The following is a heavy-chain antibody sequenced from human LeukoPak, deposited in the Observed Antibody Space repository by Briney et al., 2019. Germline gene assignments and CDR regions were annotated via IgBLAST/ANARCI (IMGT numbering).Heavy chain of an antibody. Sequence: SETLSLTCTVSGGSISRSQYYWSWIRQPPGKGLEWIGYIYYSGSTNYNPSLKSRVTISVDTSKNQFSLKLSSVTAADTAVYYCAREAARNSAWFDPWGQGTLVTVSS. CDR1: GGSISRSQYY. D-gene: IGHD4-23*01. J-gene: IGHJ5*02. V-gene: IGHV4-61*01. CDR2: IYYSGST. CDR3: AREAARNSAWFDP.